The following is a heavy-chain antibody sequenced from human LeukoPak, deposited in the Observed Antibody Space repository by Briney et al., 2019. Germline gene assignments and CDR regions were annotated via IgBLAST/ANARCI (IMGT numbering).Heavy chain of an antibody. CDR2: IYYSGST. CDR3: ARGQWLARNWRGYYFDY. D-gene: IGHD6-19*01. J-gene: IGHJ4*02. CDR1: GGSISSYY. Sequence: PSETLSLTCTVSGGSISSYYWRWIRQPPGKGMEWIGYIYYSGSTNYNPSLKSRVTISVDTSKNQFSLKLSSVTAADTAVYYCARGQWLARNWRGYYFDYWGQGTLVTVSS. V-gene: IGHV4-59*01.